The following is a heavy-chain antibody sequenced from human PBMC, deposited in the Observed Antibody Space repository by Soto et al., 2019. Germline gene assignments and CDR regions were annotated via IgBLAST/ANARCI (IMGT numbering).Heavy chain of an antibody. Sequence: GASVKVSCKASGYTFTSYYMHWVRQAPGQGLEWMGIINPSGGSTSYAQKFQGRVTMTRDTSTGTVYMELSSLRSEDTAVYYCARGSKQQRTLFILPHDAFDIWGQGTMVTVSS. V-gene: IGHV1-46*01. CDR1: GYTFTSYY. CDR2: INPSGGST. CDR3: ARGSKQQRTLFILPHDAFDI. J-gene: IGHJ3*02. D-gene: IGHD6-13*01.